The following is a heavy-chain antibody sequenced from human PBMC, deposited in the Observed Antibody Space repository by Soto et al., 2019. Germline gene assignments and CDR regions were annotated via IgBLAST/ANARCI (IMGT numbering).Heavy chain of an antibody. D-gene: IGHD2-2*01. CDR1: GGSISSGGYS. CDR3: ARLIHCKTTSCYFDY. V-gene: IGHV4-30-2*01. Sequence: SETLSLTCAVSGGSISSGGYSWGWIRQPPGKGLEWIGYIYHSVSTYYNPSLKSRVTISVDRSKNQFSLRLSSVTAADTAVFYCARLIHCKTTSCYFDYWGPGTLVTVSS. CDR2: IYHSVST. J-gene: IGHJ4*02.